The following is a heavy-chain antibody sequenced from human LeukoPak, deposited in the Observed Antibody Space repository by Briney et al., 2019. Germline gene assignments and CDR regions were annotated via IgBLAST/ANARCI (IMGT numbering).Heavy chain of an antibody. V-gene: IGHV4-34*01. CDR3: ARGRRSGWYYFDY. CDR2: INHSGST. J-gene: IGHJ4*02. D-gene: IGHD6-19*01. CDR1: GGSFSGYY. Sequence: SETLSLTCAVYGGSFSGYYWSWIRQPPGKGLEWIGEINHSGSTNYNPSLKSRVTISVGTSKNQFSLKLSSVTAADTAVYYCARGRRSGWYYFDYWGQRTLVTVSS.